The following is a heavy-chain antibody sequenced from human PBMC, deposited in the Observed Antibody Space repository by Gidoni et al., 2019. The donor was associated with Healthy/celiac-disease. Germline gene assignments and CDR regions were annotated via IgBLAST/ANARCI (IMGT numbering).Heavy chain of an antibody. D-gene: IGHD6-19*01. CDR3: TTSRQWLVPWTAFDI. CDR1: GFTFSNAW. J-gene: IGHJ3*02. CDR2: IKSKTDGGTT. V-gene: IGHV3-15*07. Sequence: EVQLVESGGGLVKPGGSLRLSCAASGFTFSNAWMNWVRQAPGKGLEWVGRIKSKTDGGTTDYAAPVKGRFTISRDDSKNTLYLQMNSLKTEDTAVYYCTTSRQWLVPWTAFDIWGQGTMVTVSS.